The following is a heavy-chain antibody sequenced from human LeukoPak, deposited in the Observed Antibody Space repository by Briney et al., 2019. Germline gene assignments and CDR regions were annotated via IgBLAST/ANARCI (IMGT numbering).Heavy chain of an antibody. CDR3: TREEDFYSSGWYRPFDY. J-gene: IGHJ4*02. V-gene: IGHV3-7*01. CDR2: IKQDGSEK. CDR1: GFTFTNYA. Sequence: GGSLRLSCAASGFTFTNYAMSWVRQAPGKGLEWVANIKQDGSEKYYVDSVKGRFTISRDNAKNSLYLQMNSLRAEDTAVYYCTREEDFYSSGWYRPFDYWGQGTLVTVSS. D-gene: IGHD6-19*01.